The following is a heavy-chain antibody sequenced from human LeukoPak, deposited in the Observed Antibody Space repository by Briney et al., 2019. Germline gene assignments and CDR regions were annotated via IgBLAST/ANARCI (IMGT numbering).Heavy chain of an antibody. D-gene: IGHD2-21*01. Sequence: SETLSLTCTVSGGSISSSSYYWGWIRQPPGKGLEWIGSIYYSGSTYYNPSLKSRVTISVDTSKNQFSLKLSSVTAADTAVYYCARDPEPIVVVIADSQTLFDYWGQGTLVTVSS. V-gene: IGHV4-39*02. CDR2: IYYSGST. CDR1: GGSISSSSYY. J-gene: IGHJ4*02. CDR3: ARDPEPIVVVIADSQTLFDY.